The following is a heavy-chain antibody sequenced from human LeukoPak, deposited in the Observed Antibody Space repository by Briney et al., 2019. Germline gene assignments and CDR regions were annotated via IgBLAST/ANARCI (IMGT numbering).Heavy chain of an antibody. CDR3: ARETPTTVTLDY. D-gene: IGHD4-17*01. V-gene: IGHV4-59*01. Sequence: SETLSLTCTVSGGSISKNYWNWIRQPPGKGLEYIGYIYYDGTTNYNPSLKSRVTISVDTSKNQFSLKLTSMTAADTAVYYCARETPTTVTLDYWGQGTPVTVSS. J-gene: IGHJ4*02. CDR2: IYYDGTT. CDR1: GGSISKNY.